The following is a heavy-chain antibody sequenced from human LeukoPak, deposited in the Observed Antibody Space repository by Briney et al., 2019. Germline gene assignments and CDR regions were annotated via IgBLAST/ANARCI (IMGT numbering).Heavy chain of an antibody. CDR2: INKDGGEK. Sequence: GGSLRLSCAASGFTFSSYWMSCVRHAPGKGLEWVANINKDGGEKYYVDSVKGRFTISRDNAKNSLYLQMNSLRADDTAVYYCVKDSPPRYSGSPPAYWGQGTLVTVSS. CDR3: VKDSPPRYSGSPPAY. D-gene: IGHD1-26*01. V-gene: IGHV3-7*03. J-gene: IGHJ4*02. CDR1: GFTFSSYW.